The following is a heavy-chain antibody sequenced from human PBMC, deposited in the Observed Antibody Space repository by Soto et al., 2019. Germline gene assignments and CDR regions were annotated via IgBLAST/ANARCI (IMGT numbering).Heavy chain of an antibody. CDR1: GGSISSYY. Sequence: SETLSLTCTVSGGSISSYYWSWIRQPPGKGLEWIGYIYYSGSTNYNPSLKSRVTISVDTSKNQFSLKLSSVTAADTAVYYCAGGYEGDFWSGLVLNDYWGQGTLVTVSS. CDR2: IYYSGST. CDR3: AGGYEGDFWSGLVLNDY. D-gene: IGHD3-3*01. V-gene: IGHV4-59*01. J-gene: IGHJ4*02.